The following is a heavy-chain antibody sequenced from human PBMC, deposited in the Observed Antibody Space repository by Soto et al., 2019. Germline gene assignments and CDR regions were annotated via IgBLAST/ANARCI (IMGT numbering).Heavy chain of an antibody. CDR2: IIPIFGTA. CDR3: ARRVCTNGVCILGTGYYGMDV. Sequence: ASVKVSCKASGGTFSSYAVSWVRQAPGQGLEWMGGIIPIFGTANYAQKFQGRVTITADESTSTAYMELSSLRSEDTAVYYCARRVCTNGVCILGTGYYGMDVWGQGTTVTVSS. CDR1: GGTFSSYA. V-gene: IGHV1-69*13. J-gene: IGHJ6*02. D-gene: IGHD2-8*01.